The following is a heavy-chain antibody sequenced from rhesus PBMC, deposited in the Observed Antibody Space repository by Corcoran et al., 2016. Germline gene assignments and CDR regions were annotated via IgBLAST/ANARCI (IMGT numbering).Heavy chain of an antibody. D-gene: IGHD1-44*02. CDR1: GGSISSSY. V-gene: IGHV4-169*01. CDR3: TRGGGSYKYYHGGYFDF. J-gene: IGHJ4*01. CDR2: IYGSGSST. Sequence: QLQLQESGPGLVKPSETLSVTCAVSGGSISSSYWSWIRQAPGKGLEWIGYIYGSGSSTNYNPSSKCRVTLSVDTSQTQLSLKLGSVTAADTAVYYVTRGGGSYKYYHGGYFDFCGQGVLVTVSS.